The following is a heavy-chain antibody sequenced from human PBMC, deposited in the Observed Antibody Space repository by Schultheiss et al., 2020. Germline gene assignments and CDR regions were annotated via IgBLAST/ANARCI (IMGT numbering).Heavy chain of an antibody. D-gene: IGHD4-17*01. CDR3: ARPTDYGGYYYYMDV. V-gene: IGHV4-59*01. CDR1: GGSISSYY. Sequence: SATLSLTCTVSGGSISSYYWSWIRQPPGKGLEWIGYIYYSGSTNYNPSLKSRVTISVDTSKNQFSLKLSSVTAADTAVYYCARPTDYGGYYYYMDVWGKGTTVTGSS. J-gene: IGHJ6*03. CDR2: IYYSGST.